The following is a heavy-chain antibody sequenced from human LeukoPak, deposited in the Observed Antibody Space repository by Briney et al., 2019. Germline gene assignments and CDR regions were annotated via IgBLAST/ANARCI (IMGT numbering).Heavy chain of an antibody. D-gene: IGHD2-15*01. Sequence: GGSLRLSCAASGFTFSDYWMHWVRQAPGKGLVWVSRIDTDGSSATYADSVKGRFTISRDNAKNTLYLQMSSLRAEDTAVYYCARESGFCSGDNCKGAFDIWGQGTMVAVCS. J-gene: IGHJ3*02. CDR1: GFTFSDYW. V-gene: IGHV3-74*01. CDR3: ARESGFCSGDNCKGAFDI. CDR2: IDTDGSSA.